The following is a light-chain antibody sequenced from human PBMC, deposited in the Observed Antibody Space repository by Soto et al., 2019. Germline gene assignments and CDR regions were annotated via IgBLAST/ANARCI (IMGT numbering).Light chain of an antibody. CDR1: ESISEN. CDR3: QQYHNWPLIT. CDR2: GAS. J-gene: IGKJ5*01. V-gene: IGKV3-15*01. Sequence: MTLSTSALPVSPADSVSLSWRDSESISENLVWYQQKRGQAPRLLIYGASTRVTGTPGRFSGGGSGADYFLTISSLQSEDFAVYYCQQYHNWPLITFGQGTRLEIK.